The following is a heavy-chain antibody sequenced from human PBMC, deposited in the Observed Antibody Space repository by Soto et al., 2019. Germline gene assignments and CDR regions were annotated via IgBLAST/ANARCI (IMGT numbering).Heavy chain of an antibody. CDR1: TFIFSTYW. Sequence: EVQLVESGGGLVQPGGSLRLSCAAPTFIFSTYWMTWVRQAPGKGLEWVANIKRDGSETHYADSVKGRFTISRDNAKNSLYMQMNSLRVEDTAVYYCVGDGNHWNDFDYWGQGTLVTVSS. J-gene: IGHJ4*02. CDR2: IKRDGSET. V-gene: IGHV3-7*01. CDR3: VGDGNHWNDFDY. D-gene: IGHD1-1*01.